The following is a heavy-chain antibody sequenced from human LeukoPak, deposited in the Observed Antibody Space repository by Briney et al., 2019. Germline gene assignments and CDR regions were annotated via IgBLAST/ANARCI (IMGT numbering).Heavy chain of an antibody. J-gene: IGHJ6*03. Sequence: GGSLRLSCAASGFTFDDYAMHWVRQAPGKGLVWVSRINSDGSSTSYADSVKGRFTISRDNAKNTLYLQMNSLRAEDTAVYYCARVLRKGPYGDGGYFYFYMDVWGKGTTVTVSS. CDR3: ARVLRKGPYGDGGYFYFYMDV. CDR1: GFTFDDYA. V-gene: IGHV3-74*01. CDR2: INSDGSST. D-gene: IGHD4-17*01.